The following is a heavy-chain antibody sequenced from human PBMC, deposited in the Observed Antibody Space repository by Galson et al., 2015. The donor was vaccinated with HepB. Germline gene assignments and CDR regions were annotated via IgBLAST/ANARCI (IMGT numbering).Heavy chain of an antibody. CDR1: GFTFGDYA. J-gene: IGHJ4*02. CDR3: TREGVIRAWFGENY. V-gene: IGHV3-49*04. CDR2: IRSKAYGGTT. D-gene: IGHD3-10*01. Sequence: SLRLSCAASGFTFGDYAMSWVRQAPGKGLEWVGFIRSKAYGGTTEYAASVKGRFTISRDDSKSIAYLQMNSLKTEDTAVYYCTREGVIRAWFGENYWGQGTLVTVSS.